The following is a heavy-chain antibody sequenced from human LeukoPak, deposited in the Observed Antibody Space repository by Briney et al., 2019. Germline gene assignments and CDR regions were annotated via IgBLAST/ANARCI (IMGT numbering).Heavy chain of an antibody. V-gene: IGHV4-39*01. CDR3: ARHLFYYDNNGSKQLGAFDS. CDR2: IYYSGST. Sequence: PSETLSLTCTVSGGSISSGSYYWGWLRQPPGKGLEWIGSIYYSGSTYYNPSVKSRVTISVDTSKNQFSLNLSSVTAADTAVYYCARHLFYYDNNGSKQLGAFDSWGQGTTVTVSS. J-gene: IGHJ3*02. CDR1: GGSISSGSYY. D-gene: IGHD3-22*01.